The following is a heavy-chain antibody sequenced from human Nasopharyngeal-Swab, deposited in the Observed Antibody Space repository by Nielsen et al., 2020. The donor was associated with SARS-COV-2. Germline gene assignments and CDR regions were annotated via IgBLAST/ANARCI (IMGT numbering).Heavy chain of an antibody. CDR1: GFTFRRHS. CDR3: VSNREPWDGELDY. D-gene: IGHD1-14*01. Sequence: SPILPFPSLGFTFRRHSMHSVRQAPGKGLEWVSYISSSSSTIYYADSVKGRFTISRDNAKNSLYLQMNSLRDEDTAVYYCVSNREPWDGELDYWGQGTLVTVSS. CDR2: ISSSSSTI. J-gene: IGHJ4*02. V-gene: IGHV3-48*02.